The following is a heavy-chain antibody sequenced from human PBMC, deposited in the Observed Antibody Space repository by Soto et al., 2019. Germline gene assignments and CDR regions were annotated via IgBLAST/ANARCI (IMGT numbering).Heavy chain of an antibody. CDR1: GFIFSDFS. CDR2: IGSSGGNS. V-gene: IGHV3-21*01. J-gene: IGHJ6*02. Sequence: EVQLVESGGGLVKPGGSLRLSCPVSGFIFSDFSMNWVRQAPGKGLEWVASIGSSGGNSFYADSVKGRFIISRDNAKTSLDLQINSLRAEDTAVYYCAKDLKASGGHSGTLNYYYGMDVWGQGTTVIVSS. CDR3: AKDLKASGGHSGTLNYYYGMDV. D-gene: IGHD3-10*01.